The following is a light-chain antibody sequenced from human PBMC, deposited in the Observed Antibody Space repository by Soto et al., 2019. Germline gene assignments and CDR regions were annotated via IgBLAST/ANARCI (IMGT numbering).Light chain of an antibody. Sequence: DIRLTQSPSTLSASVGDRVTLTCRANETVSRYVNWYQQKPGQAPNLLIFGASTPQSGVPSRFSGGGSGTEFTLTISRLQLEDFATFYCQRTSSTPRTFGQGTKLEI. CDR1: ETVSRY. CDR3: QRTSSTPRT. CDR2: GAS. V-gene: IGKV1-39*01. J-gene: IGKJ2*01.